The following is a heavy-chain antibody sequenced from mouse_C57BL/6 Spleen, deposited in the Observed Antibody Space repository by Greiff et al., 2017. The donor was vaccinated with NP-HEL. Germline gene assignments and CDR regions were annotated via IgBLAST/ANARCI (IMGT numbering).Heavy chain of an antibody. CDR2: IDPENGDT. CDR1: GFNIKDDY. CDR3: TTRGSSYWYFDV. V-gene: IGHV14-4*01. J-gene: IGHJ1*03. Sequence: EVKVEESGAELVRPGASVKLSCTASGFNIKDDYMHWVKQRPEQGLEWIGWIDPENGDTEYASKFQGKATITADTSSNTAYLQLSSLTSEDTAVYYGTTRGSSYWYFDVWGTGTTVTVSS. D-gene: IGHD1-1*01.